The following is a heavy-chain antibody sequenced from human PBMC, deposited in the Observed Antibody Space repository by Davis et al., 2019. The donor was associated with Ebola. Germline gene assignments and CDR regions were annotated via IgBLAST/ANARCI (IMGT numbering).Heavy chain of an antibody. CDR3: AKGQKWELPLDF. D-gene: IGHD1-26*01. J-gene: IGHJ4*02. Sequence: GESLKISCSASGFTFSSYAMHWVRQAPGKGLEYVSAISSNGGSTYYADSMKGRFTVSRDKSKNTVYLQMNSLRAEDTALYYCAKGQKWELPLDFWGQGTLVTVSS. CDR2: ISSNGGST. CDR1: GFTFSSYA. V-gene: IGHV3-64*04.